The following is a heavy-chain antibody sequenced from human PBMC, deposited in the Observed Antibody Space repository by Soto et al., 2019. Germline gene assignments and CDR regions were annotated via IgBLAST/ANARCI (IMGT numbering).Heavy chain of an antibody. CDR2: VTTSGDTM. CDR3: VREEASGSSGLTYHYYYNGMDV. Sequence: GGSLRLSCVASGFTFSRYNMHWVRQAPGKGLGWVAYVTTSGDTMFYADSVEGRFAISRDVAKNSVHLQMNSLGDEDTAVYYCVREEASGSSGLTYHYYYNGMDVWGQGTTVTVSS. CDR1: GFTFSRYN. J-gene: IGHJ6*02. D-gene: IGHD3-10*01. V-gene: IGHV3-48*02.